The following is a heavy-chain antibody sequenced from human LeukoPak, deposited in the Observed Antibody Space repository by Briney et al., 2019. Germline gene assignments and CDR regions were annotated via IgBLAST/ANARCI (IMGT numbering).Heavy chain of an antibody. J-gene: IGHJ4*02. V-gene: IGHV3-30*18. CDR1: GFTFSSYG. Sequence: GGSLRFSSAASGFTFSSYGMHWVRQAPGKGLEWVAVISYDGSNKYYADSVKGRFTISRDNSKNTLYLQMNSLRVEDTAVYYCAKDRWGASSSLGYWGQGTLVTVSS. CDR2: ISYDGSNK. D-gene: IGHD6-13*01. CDR3: AKDRWGASSSLGY.